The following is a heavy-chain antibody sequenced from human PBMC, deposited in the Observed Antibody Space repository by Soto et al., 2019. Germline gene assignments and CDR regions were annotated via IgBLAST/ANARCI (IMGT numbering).Heavy chain of an antibody. D-gene: IGHD6-13*01. CDR2: IIPVYHTA. CDR3: ARGRIAAAGSVDY. V-gene: IGHV1-69*12. Sequence: QVQLVQSGTEVKKPGSSVKVSCKASGGTFNSYGIIWVRQAPGQGLEWMGGIIPVYHTAKYEQKFQGRMTITADESTSTAYMELRSLTSEDTAVYYCARGRIAAAGSVDYWGQGTLVTVSS. CDR1: GGTFNSYG. J-gene: IGHJ4*02.